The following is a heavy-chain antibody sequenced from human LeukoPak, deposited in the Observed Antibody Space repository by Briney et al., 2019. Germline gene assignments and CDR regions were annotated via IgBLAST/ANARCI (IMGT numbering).Heavy chain of an antibody. J-gene: IGHJ6*03. CDR2: ITPIFGTT. Sequence: GASVKVSCKASGGTFSSYAISWLRQAPGQGLEWMGGITPIFGTTNYAQKFQGRVTITADKSTRTAYMDLSSLRSEDTAVYYCARAIKSLGYSFGHYYYYYMDVWGTGTTVTVSS. V-gene: IGHV1-69*06. CDR3: ARAIKSLGYSFGHYYYYYMDV. D-gene: IGHD5-18*01. CDR1: GGTFSSYA.